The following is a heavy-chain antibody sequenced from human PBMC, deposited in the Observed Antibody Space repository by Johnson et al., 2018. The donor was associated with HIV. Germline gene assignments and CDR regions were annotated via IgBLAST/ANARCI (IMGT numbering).Heavy chain of an antibody. D-gene: IGHD4-11*01. CDR1: GFTFSSYD. Sequence: EVQLVESGGGLVQPGGSLRLSCAASGFTFSSYDMHWVRQATGKGLEWVSAIGTAGDTYYPGPVKGRFTISRENAHNSLFLQMNSLRGEDTAVYYCVREADRDYRDAIDIWGQGTMVTVSS. CDR2: IGTAGDT. V-gene: IGHV3-13*01. CDR3: VREADRDYRDAIDI. J-gene: IGHJ3*02.